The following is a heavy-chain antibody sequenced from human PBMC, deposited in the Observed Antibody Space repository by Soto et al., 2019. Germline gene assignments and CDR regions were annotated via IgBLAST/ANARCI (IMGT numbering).Heavy chain of an antibody. V-gene: IGHV3-23*01. CDR3: AKRTLWTTAYFDY. Sequence: WGSLRLSCAASGFTFSSYAMSWVRQASGKGLEWVSAISGSGGSTYYADSVKGRFTISRDNSKNTLYLQMNSLRAEDTAVYYCAKRTLWTTAYFDYWGQGTLVTVSS. CDR1: GFTFSSYA. CDR2: ISGSGGST. J-gene: IGHJ4*02. D-gene: IGHD4-17*01.